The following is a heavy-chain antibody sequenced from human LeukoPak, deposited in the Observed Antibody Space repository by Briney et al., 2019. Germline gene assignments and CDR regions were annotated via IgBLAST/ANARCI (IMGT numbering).Heavy chain of an antibody. CDR3: ARDPYSGNYGGYYYYYMDV. D-gene: IGHD1-26*01. V-gene: IGHV3-21*06. J-gene: IGHJ6*03. CDR1: GFTFSSYA. CDR2: ISSSSSYI. Sequence: PGGSLRLSCGASGFTFSSYAMSWVRQAPGKGLEWVSFISSSSSYIYYADSVKGRFTISGDNAKNSLFLQMNSLRAEDTAIYYCARDPYSGNYGGYYYYYMDVWGKGTTVTISS.